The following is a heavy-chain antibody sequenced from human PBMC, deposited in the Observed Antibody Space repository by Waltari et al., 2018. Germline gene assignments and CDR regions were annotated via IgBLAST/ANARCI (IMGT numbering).Heavy chain of an antibody. D-gene: IGHD3-9*01. V-gene: IGHV3-23*01. CDR3: AKEGYFDWLPTYYYGMDV. CDR2: ISGSGGST. CDR1: GFTFSSYA. Sequence: EVQLLESGGGLVQPGGSLRLSCAASGFTFSSYAMSWVRQAPGKGLEWVSAISGSGGSTYYADSVKGRFTISRDNSKNTLYLQMNSLRAEDTAVYYCAKEGYFDWLPTYYYGMDVWGQGTTVTVSS. J-gene: IGHJ6*02.